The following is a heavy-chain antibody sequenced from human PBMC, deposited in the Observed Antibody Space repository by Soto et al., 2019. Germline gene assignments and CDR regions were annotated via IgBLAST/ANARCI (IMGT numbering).Heavy chain of an antibody. CDR1: GGSISSGGYS. CDR2: IYHSGST. V-gene: IGHV4-30-2*01. CDR3: AAGGGLPRYY. J-gene: IGHJ4*02. Sequence: QRQLQESGSGLVKPSQTLSLTCAVSGGSISSGGYSWSWIRQPPGKGLEWIGYIYHSGSTYYNPSLKSRVTISVDRSNNQFSLKLSSVTAADTAVYYCAAGGGLPRYYWGQGTLVTVSS. D-gene: IGHD5-12*01.